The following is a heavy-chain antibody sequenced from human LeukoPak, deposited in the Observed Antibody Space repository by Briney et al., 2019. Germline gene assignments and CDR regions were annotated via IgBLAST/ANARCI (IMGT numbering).Heavy chain of an antibody. Sequence: GGSLRLSCAASGFTFSSYAMHWVRQAPGKGLEYVLAISSNGGSTYYANSVKGRFTISRDNSKNTLYLQMGSLRAEDMAVYYCARSPGEVVNPEYAFDIWGQGTMVTVSS. CDR3: ARSPGEVVNPEYAFDI. V-gene: IGHV3-64*01. CDR1: GFTFSSYA. D-gene: IGHD3-10*01. CDR2: ISSNGGST. J-gene: IGHJ3*02.